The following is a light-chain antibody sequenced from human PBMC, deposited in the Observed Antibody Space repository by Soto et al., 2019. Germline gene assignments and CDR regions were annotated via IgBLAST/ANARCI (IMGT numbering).Light chain of an antibody. CDR1: QGISTY. J-gene: IGKJ4*01. CDR2: DAS. Sequence: DIQMPQSPSSLSASVGDRVTVSCQASQGISTYLNWYRQKAGKAPKLLIFDASNLEAGVPSRFSGSGSGTDFSFTISSLQPEDIATYYCQQYENFPLTFGGGTKVEIK. CDR3: QQYENFPLT. V-gene: IGKV1-33*01.